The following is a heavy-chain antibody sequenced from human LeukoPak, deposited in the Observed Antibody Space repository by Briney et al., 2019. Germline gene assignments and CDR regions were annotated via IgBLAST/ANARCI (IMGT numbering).Heavy chain of an antibody. CDR2: ISGSGSAT. CDR1: GFTFRSYA. J-gene: IGHJ4*02. Sequence: GGSLRLSCAASGFTFRSYAMNWVRQAPGKGLEWVSAISGSGSATYYADSVKGRFTISRDNSKNTLYLQMNSLRAEDTAVYYCAKDRVYYFDSSGYSCDYWGQGSLVTVSS. V-gene: IGHV3-23*01. CDR3: AKDRVYYFDSSGYSCDY. D-gene: IGHD3-22*01.